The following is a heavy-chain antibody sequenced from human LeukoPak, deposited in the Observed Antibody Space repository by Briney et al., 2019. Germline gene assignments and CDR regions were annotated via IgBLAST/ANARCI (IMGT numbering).Heavy chain of an antibody. CDR3: AKNDYGDYAV. J-gene: IGHJ4*02. V-gene: IGHV3-23*01. CDR1: GFTFSSYA. CDR2: ISGSGGST. D-gene: IGHD4-17*01. Sequence: GGSLRLSCAASGFTFSSYAMSRVRQAPGKGLEWVSAISGSGGSTYYADSVKGRFPISRDNYKTTLYLQMNSLRAEDTAVYYCAKNDYGDYAVWGQGPLVTVSS.